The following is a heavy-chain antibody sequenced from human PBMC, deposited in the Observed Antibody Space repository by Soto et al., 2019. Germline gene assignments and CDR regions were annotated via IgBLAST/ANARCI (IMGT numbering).Heavy chain of an antibody. CDR3: VRGLPGGFDP. D-gene: IGHD3-10*01. J-gene: IGHJ5*02. Sequence: GGSLRLSCGASGFIFSNFDMHWVRQTTEKGLEWVSGIGFAGDTNYSGPVKGRFTISRENAKNSLFLQMNSLRVGDTAVYYCVRGLPGGFDPWGQGTLVTVSS. CDR1: GFIFSNFD. V-gene: IGHV3-13*01. CDR2: IGFAGDT.